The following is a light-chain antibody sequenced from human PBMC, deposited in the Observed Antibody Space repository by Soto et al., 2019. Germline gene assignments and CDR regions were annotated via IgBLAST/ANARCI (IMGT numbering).Light chain of an antibody. CDR3: HQSGTSPLT. Sequence: EIVLTPSPATLSVSPGEKAPLSCRASPSVSPIYLAWYQQRLGQTPRLLIYRTSSRATGITDRFSGSGSGTDFTLTISRIEPEDFAVYYCHQSGTSPLTFGQGTKLDI. CDR1: PSVSPIY. CDR2: RTS. J-gene: IGKJ1*01. V-gene: IGKV3-20*01.